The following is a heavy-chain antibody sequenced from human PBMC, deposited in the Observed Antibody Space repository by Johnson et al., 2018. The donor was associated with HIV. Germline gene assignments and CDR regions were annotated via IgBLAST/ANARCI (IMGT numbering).Heavy chain of an antibody. J-gene: IGHJ3*02. Sequence: QMLLVESGGGVVQPGRSLRPSCAASGFTFSSYAMHWVRQAPGKGLEWVAVISYDGSNKYYADYVKGRFTISREHSRNTLYLQMNSLRADDTAVYYCARAYSYGAFDIWGQGTRVTVSS. CDR1: GFTFSSYA. V-gene: IGHV3-30*04. CDR2: ISYDGSNK. D-gene: IGHD5-18*01. CDR3: ARAYSYGAFDI.